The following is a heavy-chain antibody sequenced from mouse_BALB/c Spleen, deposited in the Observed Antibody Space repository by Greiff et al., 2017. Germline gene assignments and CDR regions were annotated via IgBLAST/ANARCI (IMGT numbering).Heavy chain of an antibody. Sequence: QVQLQQSGAELVKPGASVKLSCKASGYTFTSYWMHWVKQRPGQGLEWIGEIDPSDSYTNYNQKFKGKATLTVDKSSSTAYMQLSSLTSEDSAVYYCARPWIYDGYYYFDVWGAGTTVTVSS. V-gene: IGHV1-69*02. CDR3: ARPWIYDGYYYFDV. D-gene: IGHD2-3*01. J-gene: IGHJ1*01. CDR2: IDPSDSYT. CDR1: GYTFTSYW.